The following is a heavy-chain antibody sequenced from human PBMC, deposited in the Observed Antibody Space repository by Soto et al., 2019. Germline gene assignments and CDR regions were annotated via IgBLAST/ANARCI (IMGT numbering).Heavy chain of an antibody. J-gene: IGHJ6*02. V-gene: IGHV1-18*04. CDR2: ISAYNGNT. CDR3: ARVGSVATNFGLGMDV. Sequence: ASVKVSCKASGYTFTSYGISWVRQAPGQGLEWMGWISAYNGNTNYAQKLQGRVTMTTDTSTSTAYMELRSLRSDDTAVYYCARVGSVATNFGLGMDVWGQGTTVTVSS. D-gene: IGHD5-12*01. CDR1: GYTFTSYG.